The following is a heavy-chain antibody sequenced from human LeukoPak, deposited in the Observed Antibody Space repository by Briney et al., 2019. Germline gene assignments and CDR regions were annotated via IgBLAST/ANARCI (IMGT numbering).Heavy chain of an antibody. J-gene: IGHJ6*03. Sequence: SETLSLTCAVSGGSISSSSYYWGWIRQPPGKGLEWIGSIYYSGNTYYNPSLKSRVTISVDTSKNQFALKLSSVTAADTAVYYCARSITMVRGVISNYYYYYYMDVWGKGTTVTISS. CDR3: ARSITMVRGVISNYYYYYYMDV. D-gene: IGHD3-10*01. CDR2: IYYSGNT. CDR1: GGSISSSSYY. V-gene: IGHV4-39*01.